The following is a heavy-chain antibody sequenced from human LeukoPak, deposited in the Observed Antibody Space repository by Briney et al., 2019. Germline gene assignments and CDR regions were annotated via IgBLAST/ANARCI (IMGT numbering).Heavy chain of an antibody. CDR2: IYYSGST. J-gene: IGHJ4*02. V-gene: IGHV4-61*05. CDR3: ARHSSPLRWYTFDY. Sequence: SETLSLTCTVSGGSISSSSYYWSWIRQPPGKGLEWIGYIYYSGSTNYNPSLKSRVTISVDTSKNQFSLKLSSVTAADTAVYYCARHSSPLRWYTFDYWGQGTLVTVSS. D-gene: IGHD4-23*01. CDR1: GGSISSSSYY.